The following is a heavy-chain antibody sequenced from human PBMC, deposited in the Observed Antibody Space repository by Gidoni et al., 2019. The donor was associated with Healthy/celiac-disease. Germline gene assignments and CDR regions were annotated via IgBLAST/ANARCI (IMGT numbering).Heavy chain of an antibody. J-gene: IGHJ4*02. CDR1: GASISSGSYY. V-gene: IGHV4-61*02. CDR2: IYTSGCT. D-gene: IGHD6-19*01. Sequence: QVQLQESGTGLVKPSQTLSLTCTVSGASISSGSYYRSWVRPPAGKVLEWIGRIYTSGCTNYNPSLKSRVTISVDKSKNQSSLKLSSVTAADTAVYYCARGYSRGWYGYWGQGTLVTVSS. CDR3: ARGYSRGWYGY.